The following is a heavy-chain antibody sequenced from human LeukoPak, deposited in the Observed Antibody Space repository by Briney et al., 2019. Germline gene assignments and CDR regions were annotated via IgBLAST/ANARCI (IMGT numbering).Heavy chain of an antibody. D-gene: IGHD3-22*01. V-gene: IGHV3-30*02. CDR1: GFTFSSYG. CDR3: AKEWRSYYDSSGPDHYFDY. J-gene: IGHJ4*02. CDR2: IRYDGSNK. Sequence: PGGSLRLSCAASGFTFSSYGMHWVRQAPGKGLEWVAFIRYDGSNKYYADSVKGRFTISRDNSKNTLYLQMNSLRAEDTAVYYCAKEWRSYYDSSGPDHYFDYWGQGTLVTVSS.